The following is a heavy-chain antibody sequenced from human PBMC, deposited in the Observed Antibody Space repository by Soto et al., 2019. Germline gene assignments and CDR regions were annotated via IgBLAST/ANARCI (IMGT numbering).Heavy chain of an antibody. J-gene: IGHJ5*02. D-gene: IGHD6-13*01. Sequence: QVQLQESGPGLVKPSQTLSLTCTVSGGSISSGGYYWSWIRQHPGKGLEWIGYIYYSGSTYYNPSLKRRVTISVDTSKNQFSLKLSSVTAADTAVYYCARVGIAAAGTQRGYWFDPWGQGTLVTVSS. V-gene: IGHV4-31*03. CDR3: ARVGIAAAGTQRGYWFDP. CDR2: IYYSGST. CDR1: GGSISSGGYY.